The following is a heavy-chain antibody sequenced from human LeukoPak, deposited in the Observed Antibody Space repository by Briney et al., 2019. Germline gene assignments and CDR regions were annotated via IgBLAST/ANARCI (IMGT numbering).Heavy chain of an antibody. J-gene: IGHJ4*02. D-gene: IGHD6-13*01. Sequence: GGSLRLSCAASGFTSSTFAMSWVRQAPEKGLEWVSAISGSGGSTYYTDSVKGRFTISRDSSKNTLYLQMNSLRADDTAVYYCAKGGSAAAKGKYYFDYWGPGTLVTVSS. CDR2: ISGSGGST. V-gene: IGHV3-23*01. CDR1: GFTSSTFA. CDR3: AKGGSAAAKGKYYFDY.